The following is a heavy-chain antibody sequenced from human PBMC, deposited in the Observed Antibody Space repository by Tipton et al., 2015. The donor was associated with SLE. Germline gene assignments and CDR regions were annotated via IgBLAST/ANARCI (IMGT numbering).Heavy chain of an antibody. CDR3: ARADGSYFYYFMDV. CDR1: GGSISNYY. V-gene: IGHV4-59*01. J-gene: IGHJ6*03. CDR2: IYHGGST. Sequence: TLSLTCTVSGGSISNYYWSWIRQPPGKGLEWIGYIYHGGSTNYNPSLKSRVTISEDTSKNQFSLRLSSVTAADSAVYYCARADGSYFYYFMDVWGKGTTVTVSS. D-gene: IGHD3-10*01.